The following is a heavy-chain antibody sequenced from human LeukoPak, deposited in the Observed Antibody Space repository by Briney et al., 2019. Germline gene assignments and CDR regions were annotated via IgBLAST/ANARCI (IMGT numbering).Heavy chain of an antibody. CDR2: IFPSGGEI. Sequence: GGSLRLSCAASGFTFSTFAMIWVRQPPGKGLEWVSSIFPSGGEIHYADFVRGRFTISRDNSKSTLSLQMNSLRAEDTAVYYCARVGPWIEARLYFDYWGQGTLVTVSS. D-gene: IGHD6-6*01. CDR3: ARVGPWIEARLYFDY. J-gene: IGHJ4*02. V-gene: IGHV3-23*01. CDR1: GFTFSTFA.